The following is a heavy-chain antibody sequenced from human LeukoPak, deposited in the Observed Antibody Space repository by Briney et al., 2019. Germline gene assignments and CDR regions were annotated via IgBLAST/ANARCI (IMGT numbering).Heavy chain of an antibody. CDR2: IYYSGRT. CDR1: GGSISSGGYY. Sequence: SETLSLTCTVSGGSISSGGYYWSWIRQHPGKGLEWIGYIYYSGRTYYNPSLKSRVTISVDTSKNQFSLKLSSVTAADTAVYYCARGRTMLGGEYWGQGTLVTVSS. CDR3: ARGRTMLGGEY. V-gene: IGHV4-31*03. J-gene: IGHJ4*02. D-gene: IGHD3-10*02.